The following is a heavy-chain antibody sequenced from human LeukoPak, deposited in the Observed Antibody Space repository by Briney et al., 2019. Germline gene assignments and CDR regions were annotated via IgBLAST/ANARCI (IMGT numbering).Heavy chain of an antibody. Sequence: TGGPLRLSCAASGCTFSKYAMSWAPRAPGKGLEWVSRISDRGGSTYHADSVKGRFTISRDNSKNTLYLQMNSLRAEDTAIYYCAKDGGSRYCSSAGCDPFRYWGQGTLVTVSS. CDR2: ISDRGGST. V-gene: IGHV3-23*01. CDR1: GCTFSKYA. J-gene: IGHJ4*02. D-gene: IGHD2-2*01. CDR3: AKDGGSRYCSSAGCDPFRY.